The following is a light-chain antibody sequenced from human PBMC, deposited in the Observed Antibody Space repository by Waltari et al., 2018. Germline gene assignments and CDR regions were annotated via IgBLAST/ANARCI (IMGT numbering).Light chain of an antibody. V-gene: IGLV1-47*01. CDR1: RSNIARNF. Sequence: QSVLTQPPSASGTPGQRVNISCSGSRSNIARNFAYWYKHLPGTAPKHLIYKNNRRPSGVPDRFSGSKSGTSASLAISGLRSEDEADYYCAAWDDGLSAWVFGGGTKLTVL. CDR2: KNN. J-gene: IGLJ3*02. CDR3: AAWDDGLSAWV.